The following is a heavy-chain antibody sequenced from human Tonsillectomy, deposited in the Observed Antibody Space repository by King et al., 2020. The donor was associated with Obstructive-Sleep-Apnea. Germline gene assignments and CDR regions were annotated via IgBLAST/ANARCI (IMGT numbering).Heavy chain of an antibody. CDR1: GGSISSYY. Sequence: VQLQESGPGLVKPSETLSLTCTVSGGSISSYYWSWIRQPPGKGLEWIGYIYYSGSTNYNPSLKSRVTISVDTSKNQFSLKLSSVTAADTAVYYCAREGDIGYDSGRHYYGDYEDAFDIWGQGTMVTVSS. CDR2: IYYSGST. V-gene: IGHV4-59*01. D-gene: IGHD4-17*01. J-gene: IGHJ3*02. CDR3: AREGDIGYDSGRHYYGDYEDAFDI.